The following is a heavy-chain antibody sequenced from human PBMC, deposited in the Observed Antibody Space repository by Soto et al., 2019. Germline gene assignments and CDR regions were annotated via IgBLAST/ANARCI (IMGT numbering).Heavy chain of an antibody. CDR1: GFTCSNYG. CDR3: AKDQGSSWYEIDY. J-gene: IGHJ4*02. D-gene: IGHD6-13*01. Sequence: GGSLRLSCAAAGFTCSNYGLTWVRQAPGKGLEWVSTISGSGGSTYYADSVKGRFTISRDNSKNTLYLQMNSLRAEDTAVYYCAKDQGSSWYEIDYWGQGTLVTVSS. CDR2: ISGSGGST. V-gene: IGHV3-23*01.